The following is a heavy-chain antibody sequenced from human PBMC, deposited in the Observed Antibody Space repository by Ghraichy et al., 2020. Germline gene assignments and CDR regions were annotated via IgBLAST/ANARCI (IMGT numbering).Heavy chain of an antibody. CDR2: FDPEDGET. J-gene: IGHJ6*02. Sequence: ASVKVSCKVSGYTLTELSMHWVRQAPGKGLEWMGGFDPEDGETIYAQKFQGRVTMTEDTSTDTAYMELSSLRSEDTAVYYCATDKPHGVATTTYYYYGMDVWGQGTTVTVSS. D-gene: IGHD5-12*01. CDR1: GYTLTELS. CDR3: ATDKPHGVATTTYYYYGMDV. V-gene: IGHV1-24*01.